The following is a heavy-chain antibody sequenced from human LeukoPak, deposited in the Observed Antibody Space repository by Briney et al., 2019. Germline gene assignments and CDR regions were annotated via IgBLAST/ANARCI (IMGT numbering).Heavy chain of an antibody. D-gene: IGHD3-10*01. J-gene: IGHJ4*02. CDR3: ARGETMVRGVYNY. CDR1: GFTFSDYY. CDR2: VSSSGSTI. V-gene: IGHV3-11*01. Sequence: ASLLLSCAASGFTFSDYYMSCIRQAPGKGLEWVSYVSSSGSTIYYADSVKVRFTISRDNAKNSLYLQMNSLRAEDTAVYYCARGETMVRGVYNYWGRGTLVTVSS.